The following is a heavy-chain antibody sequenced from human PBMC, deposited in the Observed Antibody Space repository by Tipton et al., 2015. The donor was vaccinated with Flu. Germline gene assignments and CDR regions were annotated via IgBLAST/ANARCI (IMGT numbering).Heavy chain of an antibody. J-gene: IGHJ4*02. Sequence: LRLSCTVSGDSISSGGHYWSWIRQHPGKGLEWIGYIYSSGTTHYNPSLKSRVTISLDTPKNHFSLKLSSVTAADTALYYCAGKYCSGGSCYHFDYWGQGTFVTVST. CDR3: AGKYCSGGSCYHFDY. CDR1: GDSISSGGHY. V-gene: IGHV4-31*03. D-gene: IGHD2-15*01. CDR2: IYSSGTT.